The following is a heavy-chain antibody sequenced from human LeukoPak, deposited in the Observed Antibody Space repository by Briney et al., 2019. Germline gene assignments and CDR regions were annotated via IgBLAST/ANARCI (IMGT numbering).Heavy chain of an antibody. D-gene: IGHD4-17*01. CDR3: ARGGHGDYYYYGMDV. V-gene: IGHV3-30-3*01. Sequence: GGSLRLSCAASGFTFSSYAMHWVRQAPGKGLEWVAVISYDGSNKYYADSVKGRFTISRDNSKNTLYLQMNSLRAEDTAVYYCARGGHGDYYYYGMDVWGQGTTVTVSS. CDR1: GFTFSSYA. J-gene: IGHJ6*02. CDR2: ISYDGSNK.